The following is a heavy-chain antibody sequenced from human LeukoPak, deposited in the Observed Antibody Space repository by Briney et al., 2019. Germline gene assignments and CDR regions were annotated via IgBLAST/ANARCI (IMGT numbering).Heavy chain of an antibody. CDR2: VNRDGSET. Sequence: GGSLRLSCAASGFALSSHWMTWVRQVPGRGPEWVANVNRDGSETYYLDSVKGQFTISKDNAKNSLYLQMNSLRAEDTALYHCARNNGMDVWGQGTTVIVSS. J-gene: IGHJ6*02. V-gene: IGHV3-7*03. CDR3: ARNNGMDV. CDR1: GFALSSHW.